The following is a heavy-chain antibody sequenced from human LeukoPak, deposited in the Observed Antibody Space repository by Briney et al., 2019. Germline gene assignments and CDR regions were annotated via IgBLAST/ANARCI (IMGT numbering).Heavy chain of an antibody. CDR2: ISGSGDAT. CDR1: GFTFSTYA. D-gene: IGHD4-17*01. J-gene: IGHJ4*02. Sequence: TGGSLRLSCAASGFTFSTYAMSWVRQAPGTGLEWVSSISGSGDATYYPDSVKGHFTISRDNSENTLYLQMNSLRAEDTAVYYCAKSETTVTTFVDSWGQGTLVTVSS. CDR3: AKSETTVTTFVDS. V-gene: IGHV3-23*01.